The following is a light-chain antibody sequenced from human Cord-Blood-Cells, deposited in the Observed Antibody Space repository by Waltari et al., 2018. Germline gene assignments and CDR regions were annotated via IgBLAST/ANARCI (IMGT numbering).Light chain of an antibody. Sequence: EVVMTQSPATLTVSPGERDTLSCRASESGSGNLAWYQQKPGQAPRLLIYGPSTRATGIPARFSGSGSGTEFTLTISSLQSEDFAVYYCQQYNNWPYSLGQGTKLEIK. CDR3: QQYNNWPYS. J-gene: IGKJ2*03. CDR1: ESGSGN. CDR2: GPS. V-gene: IGKV3-15*01.